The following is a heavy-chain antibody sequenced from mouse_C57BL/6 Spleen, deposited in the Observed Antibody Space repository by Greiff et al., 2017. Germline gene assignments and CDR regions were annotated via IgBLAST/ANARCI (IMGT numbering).Heavy chain of an antibody. CDR2: IDPSDSYT. V-gene: IGHV1-50*01. J-gene: IGHJ3*01. CDR1: GYTFTSYW. CDR3: ARRYSNYVDWFAY. D-gene: IGHD2-5*01. Sequence: VQLQQPGAELVKPGASVKLSCKASGYTFTSYWMQWVKQRPGQGLEWIGEIDPSDSYTNYNQKFKGKATLTVDTSSSTAYMQLSSLTSEDSAVYYCARRYSNYVDWFAYWGQGTLVTVSA.